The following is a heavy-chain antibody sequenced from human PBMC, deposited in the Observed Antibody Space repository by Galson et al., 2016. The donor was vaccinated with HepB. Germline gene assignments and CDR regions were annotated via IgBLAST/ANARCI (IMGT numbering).Heavy chain of an antibody. CDR3: AREGMTTVAMLDY. V-gene: IGHV3-33*01. D-gene: IGHD4-23*01. CDR1: GFIFSSYG. J-gene: IGHJ4*02. CDR2: IWNDGSNQ. Sequence: SLRLSCAASGFIFSSYGMHWVRQAPGKGLKWVAVIWNDGSNQYYVDSAKGRFTISRDNSKNTLYLQMNSLRAEDTAVYYCAREGMTTVAMLDYWGQGTLVTVAS.